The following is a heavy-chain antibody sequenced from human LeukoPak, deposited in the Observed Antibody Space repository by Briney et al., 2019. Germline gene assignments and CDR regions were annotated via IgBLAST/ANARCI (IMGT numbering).Heavy chain of an antibody. CDR1: GFTFSSYA. CDR2: ISYDGSNK. D-gene: IGHD3-22*01. Sequence: GGSLRLSCAASGFTFSSYAMHWVRQAPGKGLEGVAVISYDGSNKYYADSVKGRFTISRDNSKNTLYLQMNSLRAEDTAVYYCARPLSYYYDSSGYYGFDYWGQGTLVTVSS. J-gene: IGHJ4*02. V-gene: IGHV3-30-3*01. CDR3: ARPLSYYYDSSGYYGFDY.